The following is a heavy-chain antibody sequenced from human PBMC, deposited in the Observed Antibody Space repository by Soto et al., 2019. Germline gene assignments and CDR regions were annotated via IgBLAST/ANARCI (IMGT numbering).Heavy chain of an antibody. CDR1: CGSISSYY. CDR3: ARGVMITFGGVIAEEGYYYYGMDV. CDR2: IYTSGST. J-gene: IGHJ6*02. V-gene: IGHV4-4*07. Sequence: SETLSLTCTVSCGSISSYYWSWIRQPAGKGLEWIGRIYTSGSTNYNPSLKSRVTMSVDTSKNQFSLKLSSVTAADTAVYYCARGVMITFGGVIAEEGYYYYGMDVWGQGTTVTVSS. D-gene: IGHD3-16*02.